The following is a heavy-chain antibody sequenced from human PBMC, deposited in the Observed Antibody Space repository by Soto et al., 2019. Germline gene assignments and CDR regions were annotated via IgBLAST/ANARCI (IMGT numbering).Heavy chain of an antibody. V-gene: IGHV1-8*01. D-gene: IGHD2-2*01. CDR1: GYTFANYD. CDR3: ARGWELPAATFDY. Sequence: QVQLVQSGGEVKKPGTSVKVSCKASGYTFANYDINWVRQATGQGLEWMGWLNPHSGNTGYARRLQSRVSMTFKTSTSTAYMERTNIRSEDTAVYFCARGWELPAATFDYWGQGTLVTVSS. CDR2: LNPHSGNT. J-gene: IGHJ4*02.